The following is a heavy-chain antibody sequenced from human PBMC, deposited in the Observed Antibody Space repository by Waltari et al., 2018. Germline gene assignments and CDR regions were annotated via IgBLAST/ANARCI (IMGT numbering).Heavy chain of an antibody. D-gene: IGHD1-26*01. V-gene: IGHV3-48*04. CDR1: GFTFGSSS. Sequence: EVQLVESGGGLVQPGGSLSLSWAASGFTFGSSSIHWVRQAPGKGLEWISYISSSSSPIYYADSVRGRFTISRDNAKNSVYLQMNSLRAEDTAVYYCARDPPVMVVGVSFDYWGQGTLVTVSS. CDR2: ISSSSSPI. J-gene: IGHJ4*02. CDR3: ARDPPVMVVGVSFDY.